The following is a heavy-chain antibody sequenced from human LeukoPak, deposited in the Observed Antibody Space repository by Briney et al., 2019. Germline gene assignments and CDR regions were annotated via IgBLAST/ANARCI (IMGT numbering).Heavy chain of an antibody. CDR1: GGSISSGDYY. J-gene: IGHJ5*02. Sequence: PSETLSLTCTVSGGSISSGDYYWSWLRQPPGKGLEWIAYMYYSGSTYYNPSLKSRVTMSPDTSKNQLSLKLSSVTAADTAVYYCARPYYYDSRIDPWGQGILVTVSS. CDR2: MYYSGST. V-gene: IGHV4-30-4*01. D-gene: IGHD3-22*01. CDR3: ARPYYYDSRIDP.